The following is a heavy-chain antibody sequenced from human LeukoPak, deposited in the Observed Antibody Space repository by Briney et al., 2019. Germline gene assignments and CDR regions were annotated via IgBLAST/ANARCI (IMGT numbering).Heavy chain of an antibody. CDR2: ISGSGGST. V-gene: IGHV3-23*01. Sequence: GGSLRLSCAASGFTFSSYGMSWVRQAPGKGLEWVSAISGSGGSTYYADSVKGRFTISGDNSKNKLYLQMNSLRAEDTAVYYCARWSVAEAGTWFDPWGQGTLVTVSS. D-gene: IGHD6-19*01. CDR1: GFTFSSYG. J-gene: IGHJ5*02. CDR3: ARWSVAEAGTWFDP.